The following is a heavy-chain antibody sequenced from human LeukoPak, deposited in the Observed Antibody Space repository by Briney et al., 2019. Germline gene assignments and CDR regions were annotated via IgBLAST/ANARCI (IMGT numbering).Heavy chain of an antibody. CDR3: ARYDVWGSYRAFDY. Sequence: PSETLSLTCTVSGGSISSYYWSWIRQPPGKGLEWIGYIYYSGSTNYNPSLKSRVTISVDTSKNQFSLKLSSVTAADTAVYYCARYDVWGSYRAFDYWGQGTLVTVFS. CDR2: IYYSGST. D-gene: IGHD3-16*02. J-gene: IGHJ4*02. V-gene: IGHV4-59*01. CDR1: GGSISSYY.